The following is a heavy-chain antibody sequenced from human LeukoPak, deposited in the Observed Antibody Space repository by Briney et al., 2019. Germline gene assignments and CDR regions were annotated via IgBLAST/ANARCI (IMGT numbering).Heavy chain of an antibody. D-gene: IGHD6-19*01. Sequence: PGGSLRLSCAGSGFTFSSYAMSWVRQAPGKVLEWVSAISGSGGSTYYTDSVKGRFTISRDNSKNTLYLQMNSLRAEDTAVYYCAKPLGSVAATTGGFLHWGQGTLVTVSS. CDR1: GFTFSSYA. J-gene: IGHJ1*01. CDR2: ISGSGGST. CDR3: AKPLGSVAATTGGFLH. V-gene: IGHV3-23*01.